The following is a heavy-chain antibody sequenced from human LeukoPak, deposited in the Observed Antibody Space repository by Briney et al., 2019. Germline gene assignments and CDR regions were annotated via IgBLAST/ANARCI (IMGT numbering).Heavy chain of an antibody. D-gene: IGHD2-21*02. CDR1: GFTFDDYA. V-gene: IGHV3-9*01. CDR3: AKDRDSPHRYGMDV. J-gene: IGHJ6*02. CDR2: ISRNSGSI. Sequence: GGSLRLSCAASGFTFDDYAMHWVRQAPGKGLEWVSGISRNSGSIGYADSVKGRFTISRDNAKNSLYLQMNSLRAEDTALYYCAKDRDSPHRYGMDVWGQGTTVTVSS.